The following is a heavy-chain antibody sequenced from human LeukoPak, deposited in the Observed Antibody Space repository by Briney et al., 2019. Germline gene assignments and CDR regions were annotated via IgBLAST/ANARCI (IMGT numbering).Heavy chain of an antibody. V-gene: IGHV4-34*01. D-gene: IGHD3-3*01. CDR2: INHSGST. CDR3: ARRWGHDFRRPYYFDY. Sequence: SETLSLTCAVYGGSFSGYYWSWIRQPPGKGLEWIGEINHSGSTNYNPSLKSRVTISVDTSKNQFSLKLSSVTAADTAVYYCARRWGHDFRRPYYFDYWGQGTLVTVSS. J-gene: IGHJ4*02. CDR1: GGSFSGYY.